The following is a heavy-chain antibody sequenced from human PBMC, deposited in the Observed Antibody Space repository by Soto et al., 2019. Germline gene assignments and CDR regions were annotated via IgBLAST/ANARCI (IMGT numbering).Heavy chain of an antibody. CDR1: GYTFTGYY. Sequence: GASVKVSCKASGYTFTGYYMHWVRQAPGQGLEWMGWINPNSGGTNYAQKFQGRVTMTRDTSISTAYMELSRLRSDDTAVYYCARVGSKAVTTDFDYWGQGTLVTVSS. D-gene: IGHD4-17*01. V-gene: IGHV1-2*02. CDR3: ARVGSKAVTTDFDY. J-gene: IGHJ4*02. CDR2: INPNSGGT.